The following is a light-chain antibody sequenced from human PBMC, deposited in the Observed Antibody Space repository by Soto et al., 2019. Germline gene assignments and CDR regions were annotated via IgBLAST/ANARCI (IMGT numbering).Light chain of an antibody. CDR3: QQYNTYPLT. CDR2: AAS. V-gene: IGKV1D-16*01. CDR1: QDISDW. J-gene: IGKJ4*01. Sequence: DIQMTQSPSSLSASVGDRVTITCRASQDISDWLAWYQQKPEKAPKSLIYAASLIHTGVPSRFSGSGSGTDFTLTISSLQPEDSAAYYCQQYNTYPLTFGGGTKVEIK.